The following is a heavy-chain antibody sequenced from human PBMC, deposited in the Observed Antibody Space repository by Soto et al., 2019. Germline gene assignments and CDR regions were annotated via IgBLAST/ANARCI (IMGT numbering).Heavy chain of an antibody. V-gene: IGHV1-3*01. CDR2: INAGNGNT. D-gene: IGHD3-9*01. Sequence: ASVKVSCKASGYTFTSYAMHWVRQAPGQGLECMGWINAGNGNTKYSQKFQGRVTITRDTSASTAYMELSSLRSEDTAVYYCARDEYYDILTGPNDAFDIWGQGTMVTVSS. J-gene: IGHJ3*02. CDR3: ARDEYYDILTGPNDAFDI. CDR1: GYTFTSYA.